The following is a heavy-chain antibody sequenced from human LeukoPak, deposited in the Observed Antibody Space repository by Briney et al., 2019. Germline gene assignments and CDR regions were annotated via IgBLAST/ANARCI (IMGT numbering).Heavy chain of an antibody. CDR1: GGSISSSSYY. D-gene: IGHD2-2*03. V-gene: IGHV4-39*07. CDR2: IYYSGST. Sequence: PSETLSLTCTVSGGSISSSSYYWGWIRQPPGKGLEWIGSIYYSGSTYYNPSLKSRVTISVDTSKNQFSLKLSSVTAADTAVYYCARHGHCGSTTCFDYWGQGTLVTVSS. J-gene: IGHJ4*02. CDR3: ARHGHCGSTTCFDY.